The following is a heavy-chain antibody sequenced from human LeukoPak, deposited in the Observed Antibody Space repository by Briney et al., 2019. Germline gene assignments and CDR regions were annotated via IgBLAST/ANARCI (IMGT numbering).Heavy chain of an antibody. CDR2: IYYSGST. Sequence: LETLSLTCTVSGGSISSHYWSWIRQPPGKGLEWIGYIYYSGSTNYNPSLKSRVTISVDTSKNQFSLKLSSVTAADTAVYYCARRRRSNWAFDSWGQGTLVTVSS. CDR1: GGSISSHY. CDR3: ARRRRSNWAFDS. V-gene: IGHV4-59*08. J-gene: IGHJ4*02. D-gene: IGHD1-1*01.